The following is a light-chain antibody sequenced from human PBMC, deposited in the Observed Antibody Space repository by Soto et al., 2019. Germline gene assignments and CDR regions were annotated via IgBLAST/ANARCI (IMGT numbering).Light chain of an antibody. CDR2: GNS. CDR1: SSNIGAGYD. CDR3: QSYDSSLSGSVV. J-gene: IGLJ2*01. V-gene: IGLV1-40*01. Sequence: QSVVTQPPSVSRTPGQRVTIYCTRSSSNIGAGYDVHWYQQLPGTAPKLLIYGNSNRPSGVPDRFSGSKSGTSASLAITGLQAEDEADYYCQSYDSSLSGSVVFGGGTKLTVL.